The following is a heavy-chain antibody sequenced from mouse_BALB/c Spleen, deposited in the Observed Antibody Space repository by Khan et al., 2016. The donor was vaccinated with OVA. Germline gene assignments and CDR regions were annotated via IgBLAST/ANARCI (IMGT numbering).Heavy chain of an antibody. J-gene: IGHJ1*01. Sequence: VRLQQSGAELVKPGASVKLSCTASGFNIKDTYLHWVKQRPEQGLEWIGRIAPANGNNKYDPKFQGKATITSDTSSDTSYLQLNSLTSEDTAVYYCARPSYDPRDFEVWGAGTTVTVSS. CDR3: ARPSYDPRDFEV. CDR2: IAPANGNN. V-gene: IGHV14-3*02. D-gene: IGHD2-3*01. CDR1: GFNIKDTY.